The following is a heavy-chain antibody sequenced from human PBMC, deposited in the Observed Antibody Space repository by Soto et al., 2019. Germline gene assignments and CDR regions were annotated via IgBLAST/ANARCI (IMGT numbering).Heavy chain of an antibody. Sequence: SETLSLTCTVSGGSMSRHYWTWLRQPPGKVLEWIGYISYSGSTYYNPSLKSRVTISADTSRNQFSLKLRSVIAADTAVYYCARADPDASVGYWGQGTLVTVSS. CDR1: GGSMSRHY. V-gene: IGHV4-59*11. J-gene: IGHJ4*02. CDR2: ISYSGST. CDR3: ARADPDASVGY. D-gene: IGHD3-16*01.